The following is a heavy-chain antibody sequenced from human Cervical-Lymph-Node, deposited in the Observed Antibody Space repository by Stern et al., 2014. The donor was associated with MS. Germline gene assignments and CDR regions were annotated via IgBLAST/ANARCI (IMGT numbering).Heavy chain of an antibody. Sequence: EVQLVQSGGGLVKPGGSLRLSCAASGFTFSSYSMNWVRQAPGKGLEWVSSISSSSGYIYYADSVKGRFTISRDNAKNSLYLQMNSLRAEDTAVYYCARDYGDYSHYYYGMDVWGQGTTVTVSS. CDR1: GFTFSSYS. CDR2: ISSSSGYI. CDR3: ARDYGDYSHYYYGMDV. V-gene: IGHV3-21*01. D-gene: IGHD4-17*01. J-gene: IGHJ6*02.